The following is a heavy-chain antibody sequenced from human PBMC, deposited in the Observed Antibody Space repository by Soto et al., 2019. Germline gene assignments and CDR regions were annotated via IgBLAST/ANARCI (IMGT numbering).Heavy chain of an antibody. CDR3: ANLGADSGYYSHYFDS. Sequence: EVQLLESGGGLVQPGGSLRLSCAASEFTFNKYAMSWVRQAPGKGLEWVSTVSDTGYNTYYADSVKGRFTISRDNSKSTVYLQMDSLRAEDTAVYYCANLGADSGYYSHYFDSWGLGTLVTVSS. CDR1: EFTFNKYA. D-gene: IGHD3-22*01. J-gene: IGHJ4*02. CDR2: VSDTGYNT. V-gene: IGHV3-23*01.